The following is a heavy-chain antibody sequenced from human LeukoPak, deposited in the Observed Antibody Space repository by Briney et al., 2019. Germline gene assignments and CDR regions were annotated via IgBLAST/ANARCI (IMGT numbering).Heavy chain of an antibody. J-gene: IGHJ3*01. CDR1: GFTFPNYV. CDR2: ISGSGGNT. D-gene: IGHD4-11*01. V-gene: IGHV3-23*01. Sequence: GGSLRLSCAASGFTFPNYVMSWVRQAPGKGLEWVSGISGSGGNTYYADSVKGRFTISRDNSKNTLYLQMNSLRAEDTAVYYCANEYSKGDVWGQGTMVTVSS. CDR3: ANEYSKGDV.